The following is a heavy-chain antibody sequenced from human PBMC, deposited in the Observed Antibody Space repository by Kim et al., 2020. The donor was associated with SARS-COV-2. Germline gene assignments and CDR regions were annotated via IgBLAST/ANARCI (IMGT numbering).Heavy chain of an antibody. V-gene: IGHV1-8*01. Sequence: YAQNFQGRVTMTIDTPITTAYMELGSLRPEDTAVYYCATTKGGADKDYFEYWGQGTLVTVSS. J-gene: IGHJ4*02. CDR3: ATTKGGADKDYFEY. D-gene: IGHD2-2*01.